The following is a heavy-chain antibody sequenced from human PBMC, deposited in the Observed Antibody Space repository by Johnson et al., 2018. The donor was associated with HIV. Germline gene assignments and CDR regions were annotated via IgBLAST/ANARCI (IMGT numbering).Heavy chain of an antibody. D-gene: IGHD4-17*01. CDR3: AKGADYADYEGAFDI. V-gene: IGHV3-30*04. CDR2: ISKDGANN. J-gene: IGHJ3*02. CDR1: GFIFSNYP. Sequence: QMLLVESGGGLVQPGGSLRLSCAASGFIFSNYPMHWVRQAPGKGLEWVAVISKDGANNYHADSVKGRFTISRDNSKNTLYLQMNSLRGEDTAVYYCAKGADYADYEGAFDIWGQGTMVTVSS.